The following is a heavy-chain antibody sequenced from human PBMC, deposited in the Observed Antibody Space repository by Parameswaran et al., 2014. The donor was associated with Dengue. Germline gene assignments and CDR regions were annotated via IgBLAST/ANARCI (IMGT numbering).Heavy chain of an antibody. D-gene: IGHD1-14*01. CDR3: ARDVTKRYYFDY. J-gene: IGHJ4*02. CDR2: ISYDGSNK. CDR1: GFTFSSYA. V-gene: IGHV3-30-3*01. Sequence: SLKISCAASGFTFSSYAMHWVRQAPGKGLEWVAVISYDGSNKYYADSVKGRFTISRDNSKNTLYLQMNSLRAEDTAVYYCARDVTKRYYFDYWGQGTLVTVSS.